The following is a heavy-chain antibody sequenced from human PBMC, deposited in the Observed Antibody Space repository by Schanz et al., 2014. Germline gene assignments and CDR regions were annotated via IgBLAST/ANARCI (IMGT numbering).Heavy chain of an antibody. CDR2: IIPSLGLA. J-gene: IGHJ3*02. D-gene: IGHD5-12*01. CDR3: ARGGGPEDVFDI. Sequence: QVQLVQSGAEVKKPGSSMKVSCKASGGTFSSFGINWVRQAPGQGLEWMGRIIPSLGLAKYEQKFQDKVTITADTSTTTAYMELSGLRSEDTAVYYCARGGGPEDVFDIWGQGTILTVSS. CDR1: GGTFSSFG. V-gene: IGHV1-69*04.